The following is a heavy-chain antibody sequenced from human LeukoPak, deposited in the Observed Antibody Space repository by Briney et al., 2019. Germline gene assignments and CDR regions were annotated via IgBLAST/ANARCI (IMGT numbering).Heavy chain of an antibody. D-gene: IGHD3-3*01. Sequence: ETLSLTCTVSGGSISSSSYYWGWVRQAPGKKLEWVSDIYSDGTTFYADSVKDRFTISRDNSKNTLYLQMNSLRAEDTAVYHCARYDFILISYFDLWGRGALVTVSS. CDR2: IYSDGTT. J-gene: IGHJ2*01. CDR3: ARYDFILISYFDL. CDR1: GGSISSSSYY. V-gene: IGHV3-53*01.